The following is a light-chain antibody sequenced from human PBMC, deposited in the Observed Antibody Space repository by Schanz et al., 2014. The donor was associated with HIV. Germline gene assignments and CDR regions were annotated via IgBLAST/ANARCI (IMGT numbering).Light chain of an antibody. J-gene: IGKJ2*01. CDR2: AAS. CDR3: QQLNSFPYT. Sequence: QLTQSPSSLSASVGDRVTVTCRASQDISTYLAWYQQKPGKAPNLLIYAASTLHTGAPLRFSGSGSGTDFTLTINGLQPDDFATYYCQQLNSFPYTFGQGTMLEI. CDR1: QDISTY. V-gene: IGKV1-9*01.